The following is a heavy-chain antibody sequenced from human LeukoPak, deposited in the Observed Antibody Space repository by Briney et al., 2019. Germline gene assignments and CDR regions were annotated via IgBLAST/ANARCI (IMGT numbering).Heavy chain of an antibody. D-gene: IGHD3-10*01. CDR1: GYSFTSYW. CDR3: ARPSMVRGVIISWFDP. J-gene: IGHJ5*02. V-gene: IGHV5-51*01. Sequence: GESLKISCKGSGYSFTSYWIGWVRQMPGKALEWMGIIYPGDSDTRYSPSFQGQVTISADKSISTAYLQWSSLKASDTAMYYCARPSMVRGVIISWFDPWGQGTLVTVSS. CDR2: IYPGDSDT.